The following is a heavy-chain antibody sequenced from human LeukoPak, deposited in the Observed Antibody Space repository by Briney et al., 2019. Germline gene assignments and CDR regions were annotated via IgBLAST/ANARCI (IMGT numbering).Heavy chain of an antibody. CDR2: INHSGST. J-gene: IGHJ5*02. CDR1: GGSFSGYY. Sequence: SETLSLTCAVYGGSFSGYYWSWIRQPPGKGLEWIGEINHSGSTYYNPSLKSRVTISVDTSKNQFSLKLSSVSAADTAVYYCARSDSSGRNWFDPWGQGTLVTVSS. CDR3: ARSDSSGRNWFDP. V-gene: IGHV4-34*01. D-gene: IGHD3-22*01.